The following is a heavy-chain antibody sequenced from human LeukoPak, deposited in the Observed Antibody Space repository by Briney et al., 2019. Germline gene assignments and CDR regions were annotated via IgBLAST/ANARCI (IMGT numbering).Heavy chain of an antibody. V-gene: IGHV4-61*01. CDR1: GGSFSSGSYY. CDR3: ARGSRRFDY. Sequence: SETLSLTCTVSGGSFSSGSYYWSWIRQPPGKGLEWIGYIYYSGSTNYNPSLKSRVTISVDTSKNQFSLKLSSVTAADTAVYYCARGSRRFDYWGQGTLVTVSS. D-gene: IGHD3-10*01. J-gene: IGHJ4*02. CDR2: IYYSGST.